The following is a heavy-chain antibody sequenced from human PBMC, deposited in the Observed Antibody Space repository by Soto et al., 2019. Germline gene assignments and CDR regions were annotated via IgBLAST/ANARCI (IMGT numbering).Heavy chain of an antibody. J-gene: IGHJ5*02. CDR3: ARVVVAAKGGWFDP. Sequence: GGSLRLSCVVSGVTFSSYWMSGVRKAPGKGLEWVANINGDGSERNYVDSVKGRFTVSRDNAKNSLYLQMNSLRAADTAVYYCARVVVAAKGGWFDPWGQGTLVTVSS. CDR2: INGDGSER. V-gene: IGHV3-7*03. D-gene: IGHD2-15*01. CDR1: GVTFSSYW.